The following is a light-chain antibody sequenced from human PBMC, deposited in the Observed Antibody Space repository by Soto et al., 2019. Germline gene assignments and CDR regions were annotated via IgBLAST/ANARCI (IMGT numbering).Light chain of an antibody. CDR3: SSYSSNNILSYV. CDR2: EVN. J-gene: IGLJ1*01. CDR1: SNDVGGYKY. Sequence: QSVLTQPASVSGAPGQSITISCTVTSNDVGGYKYVSWYQQRPGTAPKLIMFEVNNRPSGVSDRFSGSRSANTASLTISGLQARDEADYYCSSYSSNNILSYVFGTGTKVTVL. V-gene: IGLV2-14*03.